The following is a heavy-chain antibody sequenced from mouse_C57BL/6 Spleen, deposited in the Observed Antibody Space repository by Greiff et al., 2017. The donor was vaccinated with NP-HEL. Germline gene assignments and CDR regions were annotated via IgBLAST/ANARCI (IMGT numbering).Heavy chain of an antibody. CDR1: GYSITSGYY. CDR3: ARGGGSSWGY. Sequence: EVKVEESGPGLVKPSQSLSLTCSVTGYSITSGYYWNWIRQFPGNKLEWMGYISYDGSNNYNPSLKNRISITRDTSKNQFFLKLNSVTTEDTATYYCARGGGSSWGYWGQGTTLTVSS. V-gene: IGHV3-6*01. CDR2: ISYDGSN. D-gene: IGHD1-1*01. J-gene: IGHJ2*01.